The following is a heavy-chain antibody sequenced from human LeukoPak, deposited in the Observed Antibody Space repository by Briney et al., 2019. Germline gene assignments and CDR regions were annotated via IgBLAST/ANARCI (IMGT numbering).Heavy chain of an antibody. V-gene: IGHV1-2*02. J-gene: IGHJ4*02. Sequence: ASVKVSCKTSGYTFASYLMHWVRQAPGQGLEWMGWINPNSGGTNYAQKFQGRVTMTRDTSISTAYMELSRLRSDDTAVYYCARARDTAMVTDYWGQGTLVTVSS. CDR3: ARARDTAMVTDY. CDR2: INPNSGGT. D-gene: IGHD5-18*01. CDR1: GYTFASYL.